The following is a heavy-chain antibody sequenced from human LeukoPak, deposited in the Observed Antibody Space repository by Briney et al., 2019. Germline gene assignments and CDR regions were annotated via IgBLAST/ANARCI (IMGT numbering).Heavy chain of an antibody. V-gene: IGHV3-23*01. J-gene: IGHJ3*02. D-gene: IGHD3-22*01. Sequence: PGGSLRLSCAASGFTFSGYAMSWVRQAPGKGLEWVSTISGSGGSTYYADSVKGRFTISRDNSRNTRYLQMNSLRAEDTAVYYCAKDVAYDSSGYYYEGAFDIWGQGTMVTVSS. CDR3: AKDVAYDSSGYYYEGAFDI. CDR2: ISGSGGST. CDR1: GFTFSGYA.